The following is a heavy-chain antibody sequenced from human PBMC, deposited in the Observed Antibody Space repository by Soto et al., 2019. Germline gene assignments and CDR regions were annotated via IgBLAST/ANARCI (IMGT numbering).Heavy chain of an antibody. J-gene: IGHJ2*01. CDR3: VSQDYNSSTDASFLVNGYFDL. V-gene: IGHV4-4*02. Sequence: QMQLQESGPGLVKPSGTLSLTCGVSGGSISSSKWWTWVRQPPGKGPEWIGEMYHSGSTNYNPSLKRRVTISVDKSKNQFSLTLSSVTAADTAVYYCVSQDYNSSTDASFLVNGYFDLWGRGILVTVSS. D-gene: IGHD6-6*01. CDR2: MYHSGST. CDR1: GGSISSSKW.